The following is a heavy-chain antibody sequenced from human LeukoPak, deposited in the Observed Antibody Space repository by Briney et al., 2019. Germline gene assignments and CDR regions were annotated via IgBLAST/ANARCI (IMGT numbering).Heavy chain of an antibody. CDR3: ATDRGRFFDY. J-gene: IGHJ4*02. D-gene: IGHD3-10*01. V-gene: IGHV3-48*01. CDR1: GFAFSSNS. CDR2: ISSSSTTI. Sequence: GGSLRLSCAASGFAFSSNSMNWVRQAPGRGLEWVSFISSSSTTIYYADSVKGRFTISRDNAKNSLYLQMNSLRVEDTAVYYCATDRGRFFDYWGQGVLVTVSS.